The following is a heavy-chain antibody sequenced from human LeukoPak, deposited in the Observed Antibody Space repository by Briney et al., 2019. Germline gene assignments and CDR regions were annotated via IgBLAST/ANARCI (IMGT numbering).Heavy chain of an antibody. CDR1: GFTFSAFA. D-gene: IGHD2-21*02. Sequence: GGSLRLSCAASGFTFSAFAMTWVRQAPGKAPEWVSSITGGGNSVFYADSVKGRFDFSRDNSKNTLYLQMNSLRAEDTAVYYCAKDGDPGGYYYYYMDVWGKGTTVTVSS. V-gene: IGHV3-23*01. CDR3: AKDGDPGGYYYYYMDV. CDR2: ITGGGNSV. J-gene: IGHJ6*03.